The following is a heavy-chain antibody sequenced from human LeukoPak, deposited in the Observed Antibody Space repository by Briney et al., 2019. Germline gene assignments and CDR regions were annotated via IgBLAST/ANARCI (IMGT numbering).Heavy chain of an antibody. Sequence: GASVNVSCTASGGTFSSHGLSWVRQAPGQGLEWMGGIIPIFGATNYAQNFQGRVTITMDESTSTAYMELSSLRADDTAVYYCARRWPHSSGYYLFDYWGQGTLVTVSS. J-gene: IGHJ4*02. V-gene: IGHV1-69*05. CDR1: GGTFSSHG. CDR2: IIPIFGAT. D-gene: IGHD3-22*01. CDR3: ARRWPHSSGYYLFDY.